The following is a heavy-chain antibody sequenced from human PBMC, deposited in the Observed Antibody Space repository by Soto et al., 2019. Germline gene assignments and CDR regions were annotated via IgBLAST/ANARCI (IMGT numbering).Heavy chain of an antibody. J-gene: IGHJ4*02. CDR2: IYYSGST. D-gene: IGHD3-10*01. Sequence: SETLSLTCTVSGGSISSYYWSWIRQPPGKGLEWIGYIYYSGSTNYNPSLKSRVTISVDTSKNQFSLKLSSVTAADTAVYYCAGQFGESNFDYWGQGTLVTVS. V-gene: IGHV4-59*01. CDR3: AGQFGESNFDY. CDR1: GGSISSYY.